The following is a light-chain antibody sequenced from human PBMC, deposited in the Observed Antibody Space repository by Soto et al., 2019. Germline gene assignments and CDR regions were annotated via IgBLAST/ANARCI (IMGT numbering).Light chain of an antibody. V-gene: IGKV1-9*01. CDR3: QQVNTFPVT. Sequence: DIPLTQSPSFLSASIGDRVTITCRASQGISSYLAWYQQTPGRAPKLLIYASSTLQSGVPSRFSGSGSGTEFTLTISSLQPDDFATYYCQQVNTFPVTFGQGTRLDI. CDR1: QGISSY. CDR2: ASS. J-gene: IGKJ5*01.